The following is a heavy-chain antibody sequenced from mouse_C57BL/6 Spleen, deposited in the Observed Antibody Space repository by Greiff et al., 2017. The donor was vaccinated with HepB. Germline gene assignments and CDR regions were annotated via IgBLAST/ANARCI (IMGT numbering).Heavy chain of an antibody. CDR3: ARSAAQATDYAMDY. V-gene: IGHV1-59*01. J-gene: IGHJ4*01. CDR1: GYTFTSYW. D-gene: IGHD3-2*02. CDR2: IDPSDSYT. Sequence: VQLQQPGAELVRPGTSVKLSCKASGYTFTSYWMHWVKQRPGQGLEWIGVIDPSDSYTNYNQKFKGKATLTVDTSSSTAYMQLSSLTSEDSAVYYCARSAAQATDYAMDYWGQGTSVTVSS.